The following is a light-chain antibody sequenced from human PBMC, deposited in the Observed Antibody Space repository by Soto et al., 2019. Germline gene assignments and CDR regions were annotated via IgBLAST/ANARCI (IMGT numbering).Light chain of an antibody. CDR1: SSDVGGSNY. V-gene: IGLV2-14*01. Sequence: QSALTQPASVSGSPGQSITISCTVTSSDVGGSNYVSWYQQHPGKAPKLMIYDVHNRPSGISNRFSGSKSGNTASLTISGLQAEDEADYYCSSYRSGSTLVFGGGTKLTVL. J-gene: IGLJ2*01. CDR2: DVH. CDR3: SSYRSGSTLV.